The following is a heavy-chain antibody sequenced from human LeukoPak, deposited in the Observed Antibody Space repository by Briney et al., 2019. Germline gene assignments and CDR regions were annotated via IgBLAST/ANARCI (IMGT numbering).Heavy chain of an antibody. CDR3: ARIYCSSTSCNGEAFDP. Sequence: SETLSLTCTVSGGSISSSSYYWGWIRQPPGKGLEWIGSIYYSGSTYYNPSLKSRVTISVDTSKNQFSLKLSSVTAADTAVYYCARIYCSSTSCNGEAFDPWGQGTLVTVSS. D-gene: IGHD2-2*01. CDR1: GGSISSSSYY. V-gene: IGHV4-39*01. J-gene: IGHJ5*02. CDR2: IYYSGST.